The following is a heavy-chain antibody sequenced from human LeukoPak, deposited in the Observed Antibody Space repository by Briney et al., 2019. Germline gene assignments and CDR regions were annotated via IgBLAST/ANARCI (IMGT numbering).Heavy chain of an antibody. Sequence: SETLSLTCTVSGGSIRSYYWSWIRQPPGKGLEWIGYIYYSGSTNYNPSLKSRVTISLDTSKNQFSLKLSSVTAADTAMYYCARSGSYGSVGGFWGQGTMATVSS. CDR1: GGSIRSYY. V-gene: IGHV4-59*01. CDR2: IYYSGST. D-gene: IGHD1-26*01. CDR3: ARSGSYGSVGGF. J-gene: IGHJ3*01.